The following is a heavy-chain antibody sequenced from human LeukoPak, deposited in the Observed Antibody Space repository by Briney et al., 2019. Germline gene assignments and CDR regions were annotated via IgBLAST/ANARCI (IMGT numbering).Heavy chain of an antibody. CDR3: ATSPADSSSSFDY. D-gene: IGHD6-6*01. V-gene: IGHV3-23*01. J-gene: IGHJ4*02. Sequence: PGGSLRLSCAASGFTFSSYAMSWVRQAPGKGLEWVSAISGSDGSTYYADSVKGRFTISRDNSKNTLYLQMNSLRAEDTAVYYCATSPADSSSSFDYWGQGTLVTVSS. CDR1: GFTFSSYA. CDR2: ISGSDGST.